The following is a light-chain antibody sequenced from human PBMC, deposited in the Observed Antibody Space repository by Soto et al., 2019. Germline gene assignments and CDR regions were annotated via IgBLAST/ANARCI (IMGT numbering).Light chain of an antibody. CDR1: QSVLYTSNNKNY. CDR2: WAS. Sequence: DIMMTQSPDSLAVSLGERATINCKSSQSVLYTSNNKNYLAWYQQKPGQSPNLLIYWASTRESGVPARFSGSGSGTDFTLSISGLQAEDVAVYDCQQYYVSPPTFGQGTKVDIK. V-gene: IGKV4-1*01. J-gene: IGKJ1*01. CDR3: QQYYVSPPT.